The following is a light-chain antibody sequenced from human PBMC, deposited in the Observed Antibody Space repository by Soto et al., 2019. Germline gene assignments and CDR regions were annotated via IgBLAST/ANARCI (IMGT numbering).Light chain of an antibody. CDR1: QSVSSY. Sequence: EIVLTQSPATLSLSPGERATLSCRASQSVSSYLSWYQQKPGQAPRLLIYDASNRATGIPARFSGSVSGADFTLTISSLEPEDFAVYYCQQRSNWPLTFGGGTKVEIE. CDR3: QQRSNWPLT. J-gene: IGKJ4*01. CDR2: DAS. V-gene: IGKV3-11*01.